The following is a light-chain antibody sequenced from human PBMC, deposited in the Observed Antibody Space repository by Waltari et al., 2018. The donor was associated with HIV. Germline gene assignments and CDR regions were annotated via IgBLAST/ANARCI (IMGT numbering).Light chain of an antibody. Sequence: DVHMTPSPSYLSASVGARVTITCRQSQPISNSLAWYQHKPGKAPKPLVYGTSRLESGVPSRISGSVSGTDYTLTISILQPEDFASYYCQQYYSIPNTFGQGTKLEIK. CDR3: QQYYSIPNT. V-gene: IGKV1-NL1*01. CDR1: QPISNS. J-gene: IGKJ2*01. CDR2: GTS.